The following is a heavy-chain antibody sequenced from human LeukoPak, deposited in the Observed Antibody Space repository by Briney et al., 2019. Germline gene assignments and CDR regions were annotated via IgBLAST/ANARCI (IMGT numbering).Heavy chain of an antibody. J-gene: IGHJ4*02. D-gene: IGHD3-3*01. Sequence: GGSLRLSCAASGFTVSSNYMSWVRHAPGKGLEWVSVIYSGGSTYYADSVKGRFTISRDNSKNTLYLQMNSLRAEDTAVYYCARGDSNYDFWSGLDYWGQGTLVTVSS. CDR1: GFTVSSNY. CDR2: IYSGGST. CDR3: ARGDSNYDFWSGLDY. V-gene: IGHV3-53*01.